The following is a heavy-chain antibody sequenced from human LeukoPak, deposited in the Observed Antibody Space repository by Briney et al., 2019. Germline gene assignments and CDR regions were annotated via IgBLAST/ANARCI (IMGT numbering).Heavy chain of an antibody. CDR1: GGSISSYY. CDR3: ARPGPLGPPTRAFDI. CDR2: IYYSGST. Sequence: PSETLSLTCTVSGGSISSYYWSWIRQPPGKGLEWIGYIYYSGSTNYNPSLKSRVTVSVDTSKNQFSLKLSSVTAADTAVYYCARPGPLGPPTRAFDIWGQGTMVTVSS. V-gene: IGHV4-59*12. D-gene: IGHD1-14*01. J-gene: IGHJ3*02.